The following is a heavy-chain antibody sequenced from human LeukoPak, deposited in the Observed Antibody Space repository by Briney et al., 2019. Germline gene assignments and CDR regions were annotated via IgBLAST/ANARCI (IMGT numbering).Heavy chain of an antibody. D-gene: IGHD3-10*01. V-gene: IGHV4-59*01. Sequence: SETLSLTCTVSGGSISSYYWSWIRQPPGKGLEWIGYIYYSGSTNYNPSLKSRVTISVDTSKNQFSVKLSSVTAADTAVYYCARVRGLGAFDIWGQGTMVTVSS. CDR2: IYYSGST. CDR1: GGSISSYY. CDR3: ARVRGLGAFDI. J-gene: IGHJ3*02.